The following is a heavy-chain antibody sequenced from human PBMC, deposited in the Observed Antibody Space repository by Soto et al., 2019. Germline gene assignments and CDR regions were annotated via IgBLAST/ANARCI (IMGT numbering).Heavy chain of an antibody. CDR3: ARAYYYGSGSYAMDV. J-gene: IGHJ6*02. D-gene: IGHD3-10*01. V-gene: IGHV1-69*13. CDR1: GGTFSSYA. CDR2: IIPIFGTA. Sequence: ASVKVSCKASGGTFSSYAISWVRQAPGQGLEWMGGIIPIFGTANYAQKFQGRVTITADESTSTAYMELSSLRSEDTAVYYCARAYYYGSGSYAMDVWGQGTTVTVSS.